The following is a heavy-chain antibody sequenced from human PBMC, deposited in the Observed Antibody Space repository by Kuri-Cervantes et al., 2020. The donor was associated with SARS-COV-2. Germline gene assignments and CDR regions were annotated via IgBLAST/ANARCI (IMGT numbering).Heavy chain of an antibody. J-gene: IGHJ1*01. CDR1: GFTFSSYA. CDR3: AREPRRYYDSSGYTTFQH. V-gene: IGHV3-30*01. Sequence: GESLKISCAASGFTFSSYAMHWVRQAPGKGLEWVAVISYDGSNKYYADSVKGRFTISRDNSKNTLYLQMNSLRAEDTAVYYCAREPRRYYDSSGYTTFQHWGQGTLVTVSS. D-gene: IGHD3-22*01. CDR2: ISYDGSNK.